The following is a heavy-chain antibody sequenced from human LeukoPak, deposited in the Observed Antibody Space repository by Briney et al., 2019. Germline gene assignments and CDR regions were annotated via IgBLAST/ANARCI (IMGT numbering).Heavy chain of an antibody. CDR1: GGSISSGDYY. Sequence: PSETLSLTCTVSGGSISSGDYYWSRIRQPPGKGLEWIGYIYYSGSTNYNPSLKSRVTISVDTSKNQFSLKLSSVTAADTAVYYCARRRLFCSGGSCYRAFDYWGQGTLVTVSS. CDR3: ARRRLFCSGGSCYRAFDY. D-gene: IGHD2-15*01. J-gene: IGHJ4*02. CDR2: IYYSGST. V-gene: IGHV4-30-4*08.